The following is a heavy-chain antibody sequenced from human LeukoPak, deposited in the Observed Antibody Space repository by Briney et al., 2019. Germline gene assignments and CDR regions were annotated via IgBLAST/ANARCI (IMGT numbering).Heavy chain of an antibody. CDR3: AGGIQLYHYFDY. D-gene: IGHD5-18*01. J-gene: IGHJ4*02. Sequence: SETLSLTCAVYGGSFSGYYWSWIRQPPGKGLEWIGEINHSGSTNYNPSLKSRVTTSVDTSKNQFSLKLSSVTAADTAVYYCAGGIQLYHYFDYWGQGTLVTVSS. CDR2: INHSGST. CDR1: GGSFSGYY. V-gene: IGHV4-34*01.